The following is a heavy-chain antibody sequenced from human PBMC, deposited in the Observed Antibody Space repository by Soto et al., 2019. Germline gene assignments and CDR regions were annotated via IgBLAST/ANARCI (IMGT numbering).Heavy chain of an antibody. CDR1: GGSVSSYY. V-gene: IGHV4-59*02. CDR2: IYYSGST. CDR3: AREPSSGWYGYFDN. J-gene: IGHJ4*02. D-gene: IGHD6-19*01. Sequence: QVQLQESGPGLVKPSETLSLTCTVSGGSVSSYYWSWIRQPPGKGLEWIGNIYYSGSTSYNPSLKSRVTISADTSKNQFSLKLSSVTAADTDVYYCAREPSSGWYGYFDNWGQGTLVTVSS.